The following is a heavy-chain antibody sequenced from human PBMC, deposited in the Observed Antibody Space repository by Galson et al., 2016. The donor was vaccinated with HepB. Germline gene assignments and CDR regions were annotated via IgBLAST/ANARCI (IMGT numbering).Heavy chain of an antibody. CDR1: GDSINNSDYF. Sequence: ETLSLTCTVSGDSINNSDYFWAWIRQPPGKGLQWIGTIYFTGRTYYSPSLESRVAIYVDTSKNQFSLRLPSVTAADPAVYYCARELLLGYWFDPWGPGTLVTVSS. CDR2: IYFTGRT. J-gene: IGHJ5*02. CDR3: ARELLLGYWFDP. D-gene: IGHD2-15*01. V-gene: IGHV4-39*02.